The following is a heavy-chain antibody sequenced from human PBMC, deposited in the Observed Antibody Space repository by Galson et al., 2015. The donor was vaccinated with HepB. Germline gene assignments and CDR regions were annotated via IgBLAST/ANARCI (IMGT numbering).Heavy chain of an antibody. CDR2: TYYRSKWYN. Sequence: CAISGDSVSSNSAAWNWIRQSPSRGLEWLGRTYYRSKWYNDYAVSVKSRITINPDTSKNQFSLQLNSVTPEDTAVYYCARESAVLLWFGELGSFDYWGQGTLVTVSS. J-gene: IGHJ4*02. CDR3: ARESAVLLWFGELGSFDY. D-gene: IGHD3-10*01. CDR1: GDSVSSNSAA. V-gene: IGHV6-1*01.